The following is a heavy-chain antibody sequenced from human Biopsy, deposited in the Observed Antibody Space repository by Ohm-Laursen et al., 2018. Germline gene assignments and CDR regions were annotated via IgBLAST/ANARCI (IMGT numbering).Heavy chain of an antibody. CDR2: IYNTETT. Sequence: GTLSLTCTVSGGSISSSTTYYWAWLRQPPGKGLEWIGSIYNTETTFYNPSLKSRFTISVDTSTYQFSLKVSSVTAADTALYFCARHPTGFWFDPWGHGTLVTVSS. CDR3: ARHPTGFWFDP. V-gene: IGHV4-39*01. J-gene: IGHJ5*02. CDR1: GGSISSSTTYY.